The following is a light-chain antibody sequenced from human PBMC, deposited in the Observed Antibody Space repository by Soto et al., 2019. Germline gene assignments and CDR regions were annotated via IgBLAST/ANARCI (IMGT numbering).Light chain of an antibody. Sequence: DIVMTQSPLSLPVTPGEPASISCRSSQSLLHSDGYNYLDWYLQKSGQSPQLLIYLGSNRASGVPDRFSGSGSGTDFTLKISRVEAEDVGVYYCVQVRQSPLIFGGGTKVEIK. CDR1: QSLLHSDGYNY. CDR2: LGS. V-gene: IGKV2-28*01. J-gene: IGKJ4*01. CDR3: VQVRQSPLI.